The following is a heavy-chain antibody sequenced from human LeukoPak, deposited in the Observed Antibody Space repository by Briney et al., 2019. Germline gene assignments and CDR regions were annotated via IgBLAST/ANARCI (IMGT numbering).Heavy chain of an antibody. V-gene: IGHV3-15*07. CDR1: GFTFSNAW. CDR3: ASRNYYDSSGYYYYYFDY. J-gene: IGHJ4*02. Sequence: GGSLRLSCAASGFTFSNAWMNWVRQAPGKGLEWVGRIKSKTDGGTTDYAAPVKGRFTISRDDSKNTLYLQMNSLRAEDTAVYYCASRNYYDSSGYYYYYFDYWGQGILVTVSS. D-gene: IGHD3-22*01. CDR2: IKSKTDGGTT.